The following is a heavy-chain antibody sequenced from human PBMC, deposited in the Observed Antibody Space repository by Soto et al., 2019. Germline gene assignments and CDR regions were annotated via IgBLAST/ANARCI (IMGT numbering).Heavy chain of an antibody. CDR1: GFTFSSYA. D-gene: IGHD3-22*01. Sequence: GGSLRLSCAASGFTFSSYAMTWVRQLPGKGLEWVSAISANGGGTYYVAPVKGRFTISRDNAKNTLYLQMNSLRAEDTAVYYCARDRVYDSSGYYYSGCDYWGQGTLVTVSS. V-gene: IGHV3-23*01. CDR3: ARDRVYDSSGYYYSGCDY. CDR2: ISANGGGT. J-gene: IGHJ4*02.